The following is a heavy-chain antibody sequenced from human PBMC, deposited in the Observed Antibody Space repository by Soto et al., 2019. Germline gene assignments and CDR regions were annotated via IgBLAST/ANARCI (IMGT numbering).Heavy chain of an antibody. Sequence: PGGSLRLSCAASGFSFGAFAMNWVRQAPGEGLEWVSRIGGSGTMTHYADSVKGRFTISRDNSENMAYLQMNTLRAEDTAVYYCVKCEVWKTTSGGWCNWFDPWGQGTLVTVSS. D-gene: IGHD2-21*01. CDR1: GFSFGAFA. CDR2: IGGSGTMT. CDR3: VKCEVWKTTSGGWCNWFDP. V-gene: IGHV3-23*01. J-gene: IGHJ5*02.